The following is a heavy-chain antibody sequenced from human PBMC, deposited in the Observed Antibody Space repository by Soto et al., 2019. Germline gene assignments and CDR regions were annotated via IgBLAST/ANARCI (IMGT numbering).Heavy chain of an antibody. D-gene: IGHD6-19*01. CDR2: INAGNGNT. Sequence: ASVKVSCKASGYTFTSYAMHWVRQAPGQRLEWMGWINAGNGNTKYPQKFQGRVTITRDTSASTAYMELSSLRSEDTAVYYCARAPPSSSGRNWFDPWGQGTLVTVSS. J-gene: IGHJ5*02. CDR3: ARAPPSSSGRNWFDP. CDR1: GYTFTSYA. V-gene: IGHV1-3*01.